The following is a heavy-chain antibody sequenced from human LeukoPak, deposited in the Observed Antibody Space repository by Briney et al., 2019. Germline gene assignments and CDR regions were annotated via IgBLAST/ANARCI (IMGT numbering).Heavy chain of an antibody. Sequence: PSETLSLTCTVSGGSISSSSYYWGWIRQPPGKGLEWIGSIYYSGSTNYNPSLKSRVTISVDTSKNQFSLKLSSVTAADTAVYYCARSGEIRRLSGMVRGVRNGNWFDPWGQGTLVTVSS. V-gene: IGHV4-39*07. CDR1: GGSISSSSYY. J-gene: IGHJ5*02. CDR3: ARSGEIRRLSGMVRGVRNGNWFDP. D-gene: IGHD3-10*01. CDR2: IYYSGST.